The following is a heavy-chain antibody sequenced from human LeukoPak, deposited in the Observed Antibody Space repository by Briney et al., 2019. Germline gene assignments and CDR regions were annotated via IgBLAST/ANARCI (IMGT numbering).Heavy chain of an antibody. D-gene: IGHD2-15*01. Sequence: SETLSLTCAVSGGSISSSNWWSWVRQPPGKGLEWIGEIYHSESTNYNPSLKSRVTISVDQSKNQFSLKLSSVTAADTAVYYCANLGYCSGGSCYAEDYYYGMDVWGQGTTVTVSS. V-gene: IGHV4-4*02. CDR2: IYHSEST. J-gene: IGHJ6*02. CDR1: GGSISSSNW. CDR3: ANLGYCSGGSCYAEDYYYGMDV.